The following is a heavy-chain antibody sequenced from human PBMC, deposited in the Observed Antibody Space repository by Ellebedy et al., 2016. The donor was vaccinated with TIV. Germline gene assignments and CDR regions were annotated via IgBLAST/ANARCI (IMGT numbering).Heavy chain of an antibody. J-gene: IGHJ3*02. CDR3: ARETFNDVDLKVWGVLDI. Sequence: GESLKISCTASGFSVSSDYMSWVRQAPGKGLEWVSVSHRDGDTNYADSVKGRFIVSRDKSRNTLYLQMTVLSAEDTAVYYCARETFNDVDLKVWGVLDIWGQGTMVTVSS. D-gene: IGHD2/OR15-2a*01. V-gene: IGHV3-66*01. CDR1: GFSVSSDY. CDR2: SHRDGDT.